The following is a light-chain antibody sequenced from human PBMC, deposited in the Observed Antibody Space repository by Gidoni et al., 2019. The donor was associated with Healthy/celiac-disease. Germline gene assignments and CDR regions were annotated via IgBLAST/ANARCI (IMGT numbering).Light chain of an antibody. CDR2: LGS. J-gene: IGKJ1*01. CDR3: MQALQTWT. CDR1: QSLLHSNGYNY. Sequence: DIVMTQSPLSLPVTPGEPASISCRSSQSLLHSNGYNYLDWYLQKPGQYQQLLIYLGSNRASGGPDRFSGSGSGTDFTLKISRVEAEDVGVYYCMQALQTWTFGQGTKVEIK. V-gene: IGKV2-28*01.